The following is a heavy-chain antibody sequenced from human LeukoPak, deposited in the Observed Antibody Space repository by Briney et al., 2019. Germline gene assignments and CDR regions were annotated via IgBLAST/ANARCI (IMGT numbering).Heavy chain of an antibody. CDR2: ISWNSGTI. V-gene: IGHV3-9*01. CDR1: GFTFDDYA. Sequence: GGSLRLSCAASGFTFDDYAMHWVRQAPGKGLEWVSGISWNSGTIGYADSVKGRFTISRDNAKNSLYLQMNSLRVEDTALYYCAKASDYGDHLDYWGQGTLVTVSS. CDR3: AKASDYGDHLDY. D-gene: IGHD4-17*01. J-gene: IGHJ4*02.